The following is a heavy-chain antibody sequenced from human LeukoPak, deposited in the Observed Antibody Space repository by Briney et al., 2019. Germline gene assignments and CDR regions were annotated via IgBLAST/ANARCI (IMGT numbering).Heavy chain of an antibody. CDR2: SKPNNGGT. D-gene: IGHD6-6*01. CDR1: GYTSTGYY. CDR3: AIEMGLGIRLYSSTSSVARNDAFDI. V-gene: IGHV1-2*02. J-gene: IGHJ3*02. Sequence: ASENLSCTGSGYTSTGYYIYWGRHGPRQGLEWMGWSKPNNGGTNYAHKIQSRVTTTTDTSISTAYTVISTLRADATAVYYCAIEMGLGIRLYSSTSSVARNDAFDIWGQGTMVTVSS.